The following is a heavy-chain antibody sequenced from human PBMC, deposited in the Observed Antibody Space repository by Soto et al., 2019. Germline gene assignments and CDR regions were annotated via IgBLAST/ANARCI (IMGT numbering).Heavy chain of an antibody. V-gene: IGHV1-69*02. CDR3: AGYYGSGSYYNDY. D-gene: IGHD3-10*01. Sequence: ASVKVSCKASGGTFSSYTISWVRQAPGQGLEWMGRIIPILGIANYAQKFQGRVTITADKSTSTAYMELSSLRSEDTAVYYCAGYYGSGSYYNDYWGQGTLVTVSS. J-gene: IGHJ4*02. CDR2: IIPILGIA. CDR1: GGTFSSYT.